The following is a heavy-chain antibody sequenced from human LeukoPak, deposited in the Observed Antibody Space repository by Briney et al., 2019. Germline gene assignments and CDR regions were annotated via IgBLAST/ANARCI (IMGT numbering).Heavy chain of an antibody. CDR3: ARDPIPNCSSTSCHIDY. CDR2: IYYSGST. D-gene: IGHD2-2*02. V-gene: IGHV4-30-4*01. Sequence: SETLSLTCTVSGGPISSGDYYWSWIRQPPGKGLEWIRYIYYSGSTYYNPSLKSRVTISVDTSKNQFSLKLSSVTAADTAVYYCARDPIPNCSSTSCHIDYWGQGTLVTVSS. CDR1: GGPISSGDYY. J-gene: IGHJ4*02.